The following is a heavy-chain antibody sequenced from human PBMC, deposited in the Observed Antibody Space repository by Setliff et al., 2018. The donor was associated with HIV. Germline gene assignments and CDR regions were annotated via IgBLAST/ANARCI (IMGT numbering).Heavy chain of an antibody. CDR3: ARAGTTMAATGYYFDH. CDR1: GDNVSSDRTA. D-gene: IGHD6-13*01. CDR2: THYRSRWYS. J-gene: IGHJ4*02. Sequence: PSQTLLLTCAISGDNVSSDRTAWNWIRQSPSRGLEWLGRTHYRSRWYSDYATFVKSRITINPDTSKNQFSLQLNSVTPEDTAVYFCARAGTTMAATGYYFDHWGQGTLVTVSS. V-gene: IGHV6-1*01.